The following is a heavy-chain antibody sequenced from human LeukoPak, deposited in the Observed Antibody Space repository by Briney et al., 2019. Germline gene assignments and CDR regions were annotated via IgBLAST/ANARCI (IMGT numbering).Heavy chain of an antibody. CDR2: MNPNSGNT. V-gene: IGHV1-8*01. CDR1: GYTFTSFD. CDR3: ARGTPYCSSASCYNY. Sequence: GASVKVSCKASGYTFTSFDINWVRQATGQGLEWMGWMNPNSGNTGYAQKFQGRVTMTRDTSISTAYMELSGLRSDDTAVYYCARGTPYCSSASCYNYWGQGTLVTVSS. D-gene: IGHD2-2*02. J-gene: IGHJ4*02.